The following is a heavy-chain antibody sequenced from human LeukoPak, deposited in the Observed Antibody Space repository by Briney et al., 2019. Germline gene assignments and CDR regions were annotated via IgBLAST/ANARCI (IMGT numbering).Heavy chain of an antibody. V-gene: IGHV4-59*01. D-gene: IGHD4-17*01. CDR2: IHYSGST. Sequence: SETLSLTCTVSRASISIYYWSWIRQPPGKGLEWIGYIHYSGSTNYNPSLKGRVTMSVDTSKNQFSLRLSSVTAADTAVYYCARGSDFGDYWGQGTLVTVSS. CDR1: RASISIYY. J-gene: IGHJ4*02. CDR3: ARGSDFGDY.